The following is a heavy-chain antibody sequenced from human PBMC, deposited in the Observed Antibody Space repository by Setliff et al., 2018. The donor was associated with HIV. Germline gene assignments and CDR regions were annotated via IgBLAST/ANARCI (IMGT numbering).Heavy chain of an antibody. CDR2: IYRSGST. CDR3: TRRDNSVSGYYTDHAFDI. D-gene: IGHD3-22*01. V-gene: IGHV4-38-2*02. J-gene: IGHJ3*02. CDR1: GYPISSGYY. Sequence: ASETLSLTCTVSGYPISSGYYWGWIRQPPGKGLEWIGEIYRSGSTNYNPSLKSRVTISLDKSKNQFSLKVNSVTAADTAVYYCTRRDNSVSGYYTDHAFDIWGQGTLVTVSS.